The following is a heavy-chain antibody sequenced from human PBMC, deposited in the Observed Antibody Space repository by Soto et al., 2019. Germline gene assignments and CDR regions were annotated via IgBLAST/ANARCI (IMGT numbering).Heavy chain of an antibody. J-gene: IGHJ4*02. V-gene: IGHV3-20*04. CDR3: ARGRGAAPGPFDS. Sequence: AGGSLRLSCAASGFTFDDYAMSWVRQAPGKGLEWVPGLNWNGGTTTYADSVKGRFTISRDNAKNSLYLQMNSLRAEDTALYYCARGRGAAPGPFDSWGQGTLVTVSS. CDR2: LNWNGGTT. CDR1: GFTFDDYA. D-gene: IGHD6-13*01.